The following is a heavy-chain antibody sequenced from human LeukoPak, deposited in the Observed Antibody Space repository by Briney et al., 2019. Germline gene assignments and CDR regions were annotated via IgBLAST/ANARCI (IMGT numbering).Heavy chain of an antibody. CDR1: GYTFTSYG. Sequence: ASVKVSCKASGYTFTSYGISWVRQAPGQGLEWMGWINPKSGDTNYVQKFQGRVTMTRDTSISTAYMELSRLRSDDTAIYYCARGRPTQYYYYYMDVWGKGTTVTVSS. J-gene: IGHJ6*03. CDR3: ARGRPTQYYYYYMDV. CDR2: INPKSGDT. V-gene: IGHV1-2*02.